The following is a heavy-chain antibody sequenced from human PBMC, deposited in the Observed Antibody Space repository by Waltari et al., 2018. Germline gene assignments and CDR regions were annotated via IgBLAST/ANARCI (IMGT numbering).Heavy chain of an antibody. J-gene: IGHJ4*02. CDR3: ARGGHSRFDA. CDR1: GFTFGDYY. Sequence: EVQLVESRGGLVQPGGSLRLSCAVSGFTFGDYYMTWVRQAPGKGLEWVASISAGGSETFYVESVKGRFTISKDNAKNSLILQMNSLRVDDTALYYCARGGHSRFDAWGQGTLVTVSS. D-gene: IGHD6-13*01. V-gene: IGHV3-7*04. CDR2: ISAGGSET.